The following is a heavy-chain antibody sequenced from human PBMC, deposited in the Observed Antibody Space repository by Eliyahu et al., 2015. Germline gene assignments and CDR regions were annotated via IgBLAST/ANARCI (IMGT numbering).Heavy chain of an antibody. CDR1: GFSLSTSGVG. Sequence: QITLKESGPTLVEPTQTLTLTCTFSGFSLSTSGVGVGWIRQPPGKALEWPALIYWDDDKRYRPSLKSRLTITKDTSKNQVVLTMTNMDPVDTATYYCAHSWDQLWLLGAFDIWGQGTMVTVSS. J-gene: IGHJ3*02. CDR2: IYWDDDK. CDR3: AHSWDQLWLLGAFDI. V-gene: IGHV2-5*02. D-gene: IGHD5-18*01.